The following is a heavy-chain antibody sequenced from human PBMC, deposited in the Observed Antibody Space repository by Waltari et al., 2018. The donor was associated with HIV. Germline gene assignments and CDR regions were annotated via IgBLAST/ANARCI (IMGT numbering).Heavy chain of an antibody. CDR1: PFPFSSYG. D-gene: IGHD3-10*01. CDR3: AKDMVIYTWGPFSYCDY. J-gene: IGHJ4*02. Sequence: QVQLVESGGGVVQPGRSLRLSCATSPFPFSSYGMHWVRQAPGKGLEWVALISSDGSNEYYADSVKGRFTISRDNSKNTLYLEMNSLRTEDTAVYYCAKDMVIYTWGPFSYCDYWGQGTLVIVSS. V-gene: IGHV3-30*18. CDR2: ISSDGSNE.